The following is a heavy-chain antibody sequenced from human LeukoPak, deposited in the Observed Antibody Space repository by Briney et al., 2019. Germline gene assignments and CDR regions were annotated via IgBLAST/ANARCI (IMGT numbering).Heavy chain of an antibody. Sequence: SETLSPTCAVSGGSISSYSWSWIRQPPGKGLEWIGYIFYRGNANYNPSLKGRVTLSVDMSKNRFSLNLTSVTAADTAVYYCARGYDSGWVDYWGQGTLVTVSS. CDR3: ARGYDSGWVDY. CDR2: IFYRGNA. J-gene: IGHJ4*02. V-gene: IGHV4-59*01. D-gene: IGHD6-25*01. CDR1: GGSISSYS.